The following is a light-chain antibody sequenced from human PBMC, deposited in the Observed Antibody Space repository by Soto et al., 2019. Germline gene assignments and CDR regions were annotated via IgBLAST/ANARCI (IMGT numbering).Light chain of an antibody. CDR2: DNN. CDR3: GTWGTSLSAGV. Sequence: QSVLTQPPSVSAAPGQKVTISCSGSSSNIGKNYVSWYQQFPGTAPKLLIYDNNKRPSGIPDRFSGSKSGTSATLGITGLQTGDEADYYCGTWGTSLSAGVFGTGTKVTVL. CDR1: SSNIGKNY. J-gene: IGLJ1*01. V-gene: IGLV1-51*01.